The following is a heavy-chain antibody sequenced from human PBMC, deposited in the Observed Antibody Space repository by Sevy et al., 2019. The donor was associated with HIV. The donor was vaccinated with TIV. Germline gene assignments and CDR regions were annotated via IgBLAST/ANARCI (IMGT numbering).Heavy chain of an antibody. CDR1: GFTFSSYS. V-gene: IGHV3-48*02. CDR2: ISSSSSTI. J-gene: IGHJ4*02. Sequence: GESLKISCAASGFTFSSYSMNWVRQAPGKGLEWVSYISSSSSTIYYADSVKGRFTISRDNAKNSLYLQMNSLRDEDTAVYYCAGDGGRDYYDSSGYWDYWGQGTLVTVSS. CDR3: AGDGGRDYYDSSGYWDY. D-gene: IGHD3-22*01.